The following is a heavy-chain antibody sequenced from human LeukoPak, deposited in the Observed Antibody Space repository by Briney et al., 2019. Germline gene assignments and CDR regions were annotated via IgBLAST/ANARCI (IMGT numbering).Heavy chain of an antibody. CDR3: ARGLRLPSRSAPAVPHV. J-gene: IGHJ6*04. V-gene: IGHV4-34*01. CDR1: GGSFSDYY. D-gene: IGHD2-2*01. Sequence: SETLSLTCAVYGGSFSDYYWNWVRQPPGKGLEWIGEINHSGTTNYNPSLKSRVTISVDTSKNQFSLRLSAVTAADTAVYHCARGLRLPSRSAPAVPHVWAKGTTVTDSA. CDR2: INHSGTT.